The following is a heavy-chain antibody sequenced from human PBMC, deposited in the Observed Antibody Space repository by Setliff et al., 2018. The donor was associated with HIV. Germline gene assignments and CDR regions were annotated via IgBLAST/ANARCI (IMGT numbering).Heavy chain of an antibody. CDR3: VQGGLSSGWGSF. V-gene: IGHV3-23*01. D-gene: IGHD6-25*01. CDR2: VATNGGST. Sequence: GESLKISCAVSGFTFSNSAMSWVRQAPGKGLEWVSSVATNGGSTYYAASVQGRFTISSDNSRSVGYLQMNSLRAEDTAVYYCVQGGLSSGWGSFWGQGTLVTVSS. J-gene: IGHJ4*02. CDR1: GFTFSNSA.